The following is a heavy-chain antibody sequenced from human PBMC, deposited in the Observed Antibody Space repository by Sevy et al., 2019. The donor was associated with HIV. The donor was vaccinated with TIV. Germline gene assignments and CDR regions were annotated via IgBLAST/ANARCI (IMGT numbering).Heavy chain of an antibody. D-gene: IGHD6-13*01. Sequence: GGSLRLSCVASGFTFSDHYMEWVRQAQGKGLEWVGRTRNKADGYTTEYAASVKGRFTILRDESKNSLYVQMNSLKAEDTAVYYCATHAGIAAAGRVFDYWGQGTLVTVSS. J-gene: IGHJ4*02. CDR2: TRNKADGYTT. CDR1: GFTFSDHY. V-gene: IGHV3-72*01. CDR3: ATHAGIAAAGRVFDY.